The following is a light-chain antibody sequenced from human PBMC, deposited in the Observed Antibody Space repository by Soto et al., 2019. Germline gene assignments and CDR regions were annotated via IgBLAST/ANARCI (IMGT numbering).Light chain of an antibody. J-gene: IGLJ1*01. CDR3: SSYTTSSSYV. V-gene: IGLV2-14*01. Sequence: SVLTQPASVSGSPGQSITISCTGTSSDVGGFNYVSWYQQHPGKAPKLLIFDVYSRPSGISNRFSGSKSGNTASLTISGLQAEDEADYYCSSYTTSSSYVFGAGTKGTVL. CDR2: DVY. CDR1: SSDVGGFNY.